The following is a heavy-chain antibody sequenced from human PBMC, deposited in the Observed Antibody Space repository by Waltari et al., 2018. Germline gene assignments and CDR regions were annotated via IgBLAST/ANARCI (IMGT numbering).Heavy chain of an antibody. J-gene: IGHJ6*02. CDR2: INPNSGGT. CDR1: GYTFTGYS. CDR3: ARTRRNYYGSGSSYGMDV. D-gene: IGHD3-10*01. V-gene: IGHV1-2*02. Sequence: QVQLVQSGAEVKKPGASVKVSCKASGYTFTGYSMHWVRQAAGQGLEWMGWINPNSGGTNYAQKFQGRVTMTRDTSISTAYMELSRLRSDDTAVYYCARTRRNYYGSGSSYGMDVWGQGTTVTVSS.